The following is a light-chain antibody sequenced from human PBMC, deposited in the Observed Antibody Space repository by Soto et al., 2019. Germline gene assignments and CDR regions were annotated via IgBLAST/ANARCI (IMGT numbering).Light chain of an antibody. CDR3: SSYTSSSTLV. J-gene: IGLJ2*01. CDR2: EVS. V-gene: IGLV2-14*01. CDR1: SSDVGGYNY. Sequence: QSVLTQPASVSGSHGQSITIYCTGTSSDVGGYNYVSWYQQHPGKAPKLMIYEVSNRPSGVSNRISGSKSGNTASLTISGLQAEDEADYYCSSYTSSSTLVFGGGTKLPVL.